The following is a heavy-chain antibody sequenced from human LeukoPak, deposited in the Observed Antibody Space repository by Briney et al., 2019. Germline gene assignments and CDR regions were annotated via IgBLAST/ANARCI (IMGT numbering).Heavy chain of an antibody. CDR1: GFTFSSYW. CDR3: ARVSTGVYCSGGRCYSDAEYFQH. Sequence: HPGGSLRPSCAASGFTFSSYWMHWVRHAPGKGLVWVSRINSDGSSTSYADSVNGRFTISRDNAKNTLYLQMNSLRAEDTGMYYCARVSTGVYCSGGRCYSDAEYFQHWGQGTLVTVSS. CDR2: INSDGSST. V-gene: IGHV3-74*01. J-gene: IGHJ1*01. D-gene: IGHD2-15*01.